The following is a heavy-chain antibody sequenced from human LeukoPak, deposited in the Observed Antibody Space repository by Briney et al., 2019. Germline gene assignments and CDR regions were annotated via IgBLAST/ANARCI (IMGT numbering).Heavy chain of an antibody. Sequence: SQTLSLTCTVSGGSISSGGYYWSWIRQHPGKGLEWIGYIYYSGSTYHNPSLKSRVTISVDTSKNQFSLKLSSVTAADTAVYYCARANEYYYDSSGYYLVYWGQGTLVTVSS. V-gene: IGHV4-31*03. D-gene: IGHD3-22*01. CDR2: IYYSGST. CDR3: ARANEYYYDSSGYYLVY. J-gene: IGHJ4*02. CDR1: GGSISSGGYY.